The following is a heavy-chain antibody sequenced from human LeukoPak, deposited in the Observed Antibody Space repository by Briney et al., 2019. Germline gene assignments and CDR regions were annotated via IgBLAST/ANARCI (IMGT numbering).Heavy chain of an antibody. D-gene: IGHD3-10*01. CDR2: IKSKTDGGTT. V-gene: IGHV3-15*01. Sequence: GGSLRLSCAASGFTFSNAWMSWVRQAPGKGLEWVGRIKSKTDGGTTDYAAPVKGRFTISSDDSKNTLYLQMNSLNTEDTAVYYCTTDPPVTMVRGVTWGQGTLVTVSS. CDR3: TTDPPVTMVRGVT. CDR1: GFTFSNAW. J-gene: IGHJ5*02.